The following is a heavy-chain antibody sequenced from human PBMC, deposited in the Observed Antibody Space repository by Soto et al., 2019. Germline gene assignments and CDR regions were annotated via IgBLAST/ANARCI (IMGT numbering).Heavy chain of an antibody. Sequence: LSLTCAVYGGSFSGYYWSWIRQPPGKGLEWNGEINHSGSTNYNPSLKSRVTISVDTSKNQFSLKLSSVTAADTAVYYCASAGIERSERRYSYGLGAFDYWGQGTLVTVSS. CDR3: ASAGIERSERRYSYGLGAFDY. V-gene: IGHV4-34*01. CDR2: INHSGST. D-gene: IGHD5-18*01. CDR1: GGSFSGYY. J-gene: IGHJ4*02.